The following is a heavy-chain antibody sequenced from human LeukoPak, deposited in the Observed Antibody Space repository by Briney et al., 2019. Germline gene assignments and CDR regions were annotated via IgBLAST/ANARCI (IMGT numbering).Heavy chain of an antibody. D-gene: IGHD2-15*01. V-gene: IGHV4-59*01. Sequence: SETLSLTCAVYVGSFCGYYWSWIRQPPGKGLEWIGYIYYSGTTNYNPSLKSRVTISVDTSKNQFSLKVNSVTAADTAVYYCVRSKSGAYGWFDPWGQGTLVTVSS. J-gene: IGHJ5*02. CDR3: VRSKSGAYGWFDP. CDR1: VGSFCGYY. CDR2: IYYSGTT.